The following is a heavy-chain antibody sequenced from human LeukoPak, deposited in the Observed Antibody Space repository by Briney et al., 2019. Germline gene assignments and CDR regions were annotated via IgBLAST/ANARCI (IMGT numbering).Heavy chain of an antibody. CDR3: ARLVGWVDG. CDR2: INHSGST. D-gene: IGHD2-2*01. J-gene: IGHJ6*04. CDR1: SESFSGYY. V-gene: IGHV4-34*01. Sequence: SETLSLTCAIYSESFSGYYWSWLRQPPGKGLEWIGEINHSGSTNYNPSLKSRVTISVDTSKNQFSLKLSSVTAADTAVYYCARLVGWVDGWGKGTTVTVSA.